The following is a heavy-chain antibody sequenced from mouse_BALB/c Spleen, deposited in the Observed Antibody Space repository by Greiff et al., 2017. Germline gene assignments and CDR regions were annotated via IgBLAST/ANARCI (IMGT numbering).Heavy chain of an antibody. CDR2: ISYSGST. V-gene: IGHV3-2*02. J-gene: IGHJ4*01. CDR1: GYSITSDYA. D-gene: IGHD2-4*01. CDR3: ARDYDEGKYYAMDY. Sequence: EVQGVESGPGLVKPSQSLSLTCTVTGYSITSDYAWNWIRQFPGNKLEWMGYISYSGSTSYNPSLKSRISITRDTSKNQFFLQLNSVTTEDTATYYCARDYDEGKYYAMDYWGQGTSVTVSS.